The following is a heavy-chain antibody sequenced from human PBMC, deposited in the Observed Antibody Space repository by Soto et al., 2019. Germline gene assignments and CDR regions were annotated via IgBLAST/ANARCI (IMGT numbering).Heavy chain of an antibody. CDR2: IYYSGST. CDR1: GGSISSSSYY. CDR3: ASPSGITGTTFDY. J-gene: IGHJ4*02. D-gene: IGHD1-7*01. Sequence: SETQSLTSTVAGGSISSSSYYWGRIRNPPGKGLEWIGSIYYSGSTYYNPSLKSRVTISVDTSKNQFSLKLSSVTAADTAVYYCASPSGITGTTFDYWGQGTLVTVSS. V-gene: IGHV4-39*01.